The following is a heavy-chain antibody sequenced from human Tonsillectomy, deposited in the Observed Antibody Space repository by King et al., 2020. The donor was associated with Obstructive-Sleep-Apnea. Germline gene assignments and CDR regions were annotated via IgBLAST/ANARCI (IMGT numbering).Heavy chain of an antibody. V-gene: IGHV3-23*04. D-gene: IGHD3-9*01. Sequence: VQLVESGGGLGQPGGSLRLSCAASGFTFSSYARSCVRQAPGKGLEWVSAICGSGGSTYYADSVKGRFTISRDNSKNTQYLQMNMLRAEDTAVYYCAKVATYDILTGDYYYGMDVWGQGTTVTVSS. CDR2: ICGSGGST. CDR1: GFTFSSYA. J-gene: IGHJ6*02. CDR3: AKVATYDILTGDYYYGMDV.